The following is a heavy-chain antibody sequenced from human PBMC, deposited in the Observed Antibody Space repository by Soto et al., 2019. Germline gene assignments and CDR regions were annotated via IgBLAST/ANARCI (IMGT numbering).Heavy chain of an antibody. J-gene: IGHJ4*02. CDR1: GYTFTSYY. D-gene: IGHD3-22*01. CDR2: INPITGGT. V-gene: IGHV1-2*02. CDR3: ARNYYDSSDRDYLDY. Sequence: ASVKVSCKASGYTFTSYYIHWVRQVPGQGLEWMGWINPITGGTNYAPKFQGRVTMTRDTSITTAYMELSRLRSDDTAVYYCARNYYDSSDRDYLDYWGQGTPVTVSS.